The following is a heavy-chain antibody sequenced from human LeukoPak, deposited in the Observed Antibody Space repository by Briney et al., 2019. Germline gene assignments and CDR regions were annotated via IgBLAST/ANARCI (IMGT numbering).Heavy chain of an antibody. CDR2: ISSSSSYI. V-gene: IGHV3-21*01. CDR3: ASWLTMVRGANDAFDI. Sequence: GGSLRLSCAASGFTFSSYSMNWVRQAPGKGLEWVSSISSSSSYIYYADSVKGRFTTSRDNAKNSLYLQMNSLGAEDTAVYYCASWLTMVRGANDAFDIWGQGTMVTVSS. J-gene: IGHJ3*02. CDR1: GFTFSSYS. D-gene: IGHD3-10*01.